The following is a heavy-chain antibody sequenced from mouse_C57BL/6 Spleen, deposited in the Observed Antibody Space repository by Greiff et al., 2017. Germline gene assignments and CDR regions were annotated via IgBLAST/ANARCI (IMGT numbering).Heavy chain of an antibody. Sequence: QVQLQQPGAELVKPGASVKMSCKASGYTFTSYWITWVKQRPGQGLEWIGWIFPGSGSTYYNEKFKGKATLTVDKSSSTAYMLLSSLTSEDSAVYFCARGDYYGFDYWGQGTTLTVSS. D-gene: IGHD1-1*01. CDR1: GYTFTSYW. J-gene: IGHJ2*01. V-gene: IGHV1-75*01. CDR2: IFPGSGST. CDR3: ARGDYYGFDY.